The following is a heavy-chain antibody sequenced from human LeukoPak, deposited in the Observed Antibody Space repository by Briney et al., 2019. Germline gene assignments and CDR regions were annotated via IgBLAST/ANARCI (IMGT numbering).Heavy chain of an antibody. CDR2: IEYSGGSA. V-gene: IGHV3-23*01. CDR1: GFTLSSYE. Sequence: GGSLRLSCIVSGFTLSSYEMSWIRQAPGKGLEWVASIEYSGGSAYYADSVKGRFSISREDSKNTLYLQLNSPRAEDTAVYYCARVANLYYYYYYMDVWGKGTTVTISS. CDR3: ARVANLYYYYYYMDV. J-gene: IGHJ6*03. D-gene: IGHD1-14*01.